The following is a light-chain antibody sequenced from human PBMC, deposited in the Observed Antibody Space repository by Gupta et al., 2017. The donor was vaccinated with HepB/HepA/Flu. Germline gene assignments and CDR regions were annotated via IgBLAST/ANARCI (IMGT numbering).Light chain of an antibody. J-gene: IGLJ2*01. CDR1: SGHSSYA. Sequence: QLVLTQSPSASASLGTSVQLTCTLSSGHSSYAIAWHQQQPEKGPRFLMKVNSDGSHRKGDGIPDRFSGSSSGAERYLIISSLQSEDEADYYCQTWGTGIQVFGGGTKLTVL. CDR2: VNSDGSH. V-gene: IGLV4-69*01. CDR3: QTWGTGIQV.